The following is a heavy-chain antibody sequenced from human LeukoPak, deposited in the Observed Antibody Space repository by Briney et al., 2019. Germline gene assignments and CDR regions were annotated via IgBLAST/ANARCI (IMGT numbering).Heavy chain of an antibody. CDR2: INGDGTSL. V-gene: IGHV3-74*03. J-gene: IGHJ6*02. CDR1: GFTLNTYW. Sequence: GGSLRLSCAASGFTLNTYWMNWVRQAPGKGLVWVSRINGDGTSLTYADSVKGRLTVSRDNAKNTVYLQMNSLRAEDTAVYYCTRDLRMDYYYVDYYYYGMDVWGQGTTVTVSS. D-gene: IGHD3-10*02. CDR3: TRDLRMDYYYVDYYYYGMDV.